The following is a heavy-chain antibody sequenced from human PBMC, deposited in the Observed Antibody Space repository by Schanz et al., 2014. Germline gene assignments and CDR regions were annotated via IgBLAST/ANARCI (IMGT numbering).Heavy chain of an antibody. V-gene: IGHV1-8*02. CDR1: GYTFTSYY. Sequence: QVQLVQSGAEVKKPGASVKVSCKASGYTFTSYYMHWVRQATGQGLEWMGWMNSKTGNTGYAQRFQGRVTMTRNTSITTAYLELSSLRSEDTAVYYCARGGFFDSTSFDSWGQGTLVTVSS. D-gene: IGHD2-2*01. J-gene: IGHJ4*02. CDR2: MNSKTGNT. CDR3: ARGGFFDSTSFDS.